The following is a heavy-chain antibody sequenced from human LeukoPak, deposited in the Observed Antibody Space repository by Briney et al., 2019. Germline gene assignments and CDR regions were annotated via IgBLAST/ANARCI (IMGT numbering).Heavy chain of an antibody. Sequence: ASVNVSCKASGYTFTGYYMHWVRQAPGQGLEWMGRINPNSGGTNYAQRFQGRVTMTRDTSISTAYMELSRQRSDDTAVYYCARGLRGIYYYYYYMDVWGKGTTVTVSS. CDR3: ARGLRGIYYYYYYMDV. V-gene: IGHV1-2*06. CDR1: GYTFTGYY. CDR2: INPNSGGT. D-gene: IGHD5-12*01. J-gene: IGHJ6*03.